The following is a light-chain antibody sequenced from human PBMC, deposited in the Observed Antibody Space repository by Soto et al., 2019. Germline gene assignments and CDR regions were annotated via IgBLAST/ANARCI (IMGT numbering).Light chain of an antibody. CDR2: EDN. CDR1: SSDVGSYNL. J-gene: IGLJ2*01. V-gene: IGLV2-23*02. Sequence: QSALTQPASVSGSPGQSITISCTGTSSDVGSYNLVSWYQQHPGKAPKLMILEDNKRPSGVSNRFSGSKSGNTASLTISGLQAEDEADYYCCSYAGSSTVVIFGGGTQLTVL. CDR3: CSYAGSSTVVI.